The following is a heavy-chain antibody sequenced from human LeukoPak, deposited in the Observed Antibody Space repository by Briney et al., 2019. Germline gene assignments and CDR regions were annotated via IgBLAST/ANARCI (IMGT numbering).Heavy chain of an antibody. CDR2: ISSSSSTI. CDR3: ARGFEASPNWFDP. Sequence: GGSLRLSCAASGFTFSSYSMNWVRQAPGKGLEWVSYISSSSSTIYYADSVKGRFTISRDNAKNSLYLQMNSLRVDDTAVYYCARGFEASPNWFDPWGQGTLVTVSS. V-gene: IGHV3-48*04. J-gene: IGHJ5*02. CDR1: GFTFSSYS.